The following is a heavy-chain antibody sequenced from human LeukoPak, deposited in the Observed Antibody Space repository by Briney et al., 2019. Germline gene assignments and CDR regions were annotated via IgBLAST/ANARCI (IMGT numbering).Heavy chain of an antibody. D-gene: IGHD5-18*01. V-gene: IGHV4-34*01. CDR2: INHSGST. CDR1: GGSFSGYY. CDR3: ARLSSVSWIQLWSYGSYDY. Sequence: PSETLSLTCAVYGGSFSGYYWSWIRQPPGKGLEWIGEINHSGSTNYNPSLKSRVTISVDTSKNQFSLKLSSVTAADTAVYYCARLSSVSWIQLWSYGSYDYWGQGTLVTVSS. J-gene: IGHJ4*02.